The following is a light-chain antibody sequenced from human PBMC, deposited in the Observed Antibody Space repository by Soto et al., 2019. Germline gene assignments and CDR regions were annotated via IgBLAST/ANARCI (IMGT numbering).Light chain of an antibody. CDR2: KAS. V-gene: IGKV1-5*03. Sequence: DIQITQSPSTLSASVGDRVTITCRASQSISTWLAWYQQKPGKAPKILIYKASNLEIGGPSRFSGSGSGTEFTLAISRLQPDDFATYYCQQYNTYPYAFGRGTKLEI. J-gene: IGKJ2*01. CDR1: QSISTW. CDR3: QQYNTYPYA.